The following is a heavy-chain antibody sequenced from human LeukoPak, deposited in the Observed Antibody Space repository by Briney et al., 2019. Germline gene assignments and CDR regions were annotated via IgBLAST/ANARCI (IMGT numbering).Heavy chain of an antibody. Sequence: GGSLRLSCAASGFTVSSNYMSWVRQAPGKGLEWVSVIYSGGSTYYADSVKGRFTISRDNSKNTLYLQMNSLRAEDTAVYYCAKDKEFSSSSPWGQGTLVTVSS. J-gene: IGHJ4*02. CDR3: AKDKEFSSSSP. V-gene: IGHV3-66*01. CDR2: IYSGGST. CDR1: GFTVSSNY. D-gene: IGHD6-13*01.